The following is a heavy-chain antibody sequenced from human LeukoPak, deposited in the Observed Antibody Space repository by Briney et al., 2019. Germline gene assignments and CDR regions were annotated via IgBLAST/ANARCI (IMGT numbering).Heavy chain of an antibody. D-gene: IGHD6-19*01. Sequence: SGPTLVNPTQTLTLTCTFSGFSLSTTGMGVSWIRQPPGKALEWLARIDWDDEKFYSTSLKTRLTISKDTSKNQVVLTMTNMDPVDTATYYCARIGSSGWHNDYWGQGTLVTVSS. CDR3: ARIGSSGWHNDY. J-gene: IGHJ4*02. V-gene: IGHV2-70*04. CDR1: GFSLSTTGMG. CDR2: IDWDDEK.